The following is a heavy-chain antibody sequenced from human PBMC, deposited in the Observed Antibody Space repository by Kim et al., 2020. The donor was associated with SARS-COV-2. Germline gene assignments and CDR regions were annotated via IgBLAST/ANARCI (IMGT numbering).Heavy chain of an antibody. CDR1: GYTVTYSY. CDR3: ATVVFYYDAGYFKN. J-gene: IGHJ1*01. D-gene: IGHD3-22*01. V-gene: IGHV3-66*01. CDR2: IYSGGNT. Sequence: GGSLRLSCAASGYTVTYSYMGWVRQAPGKGLEWVSFIYSGGNTIYADSVKGRLIISRDHSKNTLYLQMSSLRAEDTAVYYCATVVFYYDAGYFKNWGQGTLVIVYS.